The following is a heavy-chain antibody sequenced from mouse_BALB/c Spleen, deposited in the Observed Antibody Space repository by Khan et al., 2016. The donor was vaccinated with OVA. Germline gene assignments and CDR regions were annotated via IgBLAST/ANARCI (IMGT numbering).Heavy chain of an antibody. CDR2: ISSAATYT. CDR1: GFTFSSFV. J-gene: IGHJ3*01. CDR3: ADGYDGWFAY. V-gene: IGHV5-9-1*01. D-gene: IGHD2-2*01. Sequence: EVELVESGGGLVEPGGSLKLSCAASGFTFSSFVMSWVRQTPEKRLEWVATISSAATYTYYPDSVKGRFTISRDNAKNTLYLQMTSLRSDDTAIYYCADGYDGWFAYWGQGTLVTVST.